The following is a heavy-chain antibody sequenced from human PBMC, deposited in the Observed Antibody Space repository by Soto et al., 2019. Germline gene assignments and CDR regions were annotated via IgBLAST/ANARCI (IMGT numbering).Heavy chain of an antibody. D-gene: IGHD6-19*01. CDR3: AREDSIIIPAVADF. Sequence: GESLKISCAVSGFNFRNYGINWVRQAPGKGLEWVSSVSKSDYTYYSESVKGRFTVSRDNAKNSVSLQMNNLRAEDTAVYYCAREDSIIIPAVADFWGQGTLVTVSS. CDR2: VSKSDYT. J-gene: IGHJ4*02. CDR1: GFNFRNYG. V-gene: IGHV3-21*01.